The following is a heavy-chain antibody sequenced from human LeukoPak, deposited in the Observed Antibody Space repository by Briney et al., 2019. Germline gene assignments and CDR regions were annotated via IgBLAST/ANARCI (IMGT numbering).Heavy chain of an antibody. CDR2: FDPEDGET. Sequence: GASVKVSCKVSGYTLTELSMHWVRQAPGKGLEWMGGFDPEDGETIYAQKFQGRVTVTEDTSTDTAYMELSSLRSEDTAVYYCATVEFDYWGQGTLVTVSS. V-gene: IGHV1-24*01. CDR3: ATVEFDY. J-gene: IGHJ4*02. CDR1: GYTLTELS.